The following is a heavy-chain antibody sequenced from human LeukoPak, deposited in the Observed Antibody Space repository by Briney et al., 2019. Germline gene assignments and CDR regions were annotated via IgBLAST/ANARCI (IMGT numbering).Heavy chain of an antibody. Sequence: YPSETLSLTCAVYGGSFSGYYWSWIRQPPGKGLEWIGEINHSGSTNYNPSLKSRVTISVDTSKNQFSLKLSSVTAADTAVYYCARFYGSGSPIDYWGQGTLVTVSS. J-gene: IGHJ4*02. CDR3: ARFYGSGSPIDY. D-gene: IGHD3-10*01. CDR1: GGSFSGYY. CDR2: INHSGST. V-gene: IGHV4-34*01.